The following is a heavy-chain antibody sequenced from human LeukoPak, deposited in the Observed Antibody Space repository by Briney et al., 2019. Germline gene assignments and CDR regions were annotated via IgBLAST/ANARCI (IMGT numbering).Heavy chain of an antibody. V-gene: IGHV1-69*05. J-gene: IGHJ4*02. CDR2: IIPILGTA. Sequence: SVKVSCKASGYTFTSYDINWVRQAPGQGLEWMGRIIPILGTANYAQKFQGRVTITTDESTSTAYMELSSLRSEDTAVYYCARGRGGSYGNYFDYWGQGTLVTVSS. D-gene: IGHD1-26*01. CDR3: ARGRGGSYGNYFDY. CDR1: GYTFTSYD.